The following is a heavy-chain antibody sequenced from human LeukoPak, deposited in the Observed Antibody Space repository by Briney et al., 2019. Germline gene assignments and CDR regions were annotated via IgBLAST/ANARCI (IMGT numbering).Heavy chain of an antibody. V-gene: IGHV5-51*01. CDR2: IYPGDSDT. J-gene: IGHJ5*02. Sequence: GESLKISCKGSGYSFTSYWIGWVRQMPGKGLEWMGIIYPGDSDTRYSPSFQGQVTISADKSISTAYLQWSSLKASDTAMYYCARQRGYCSGGSCYNWFDPWGQGTLVTVSS. CDR3: ARQRGYCSGGSCYNWFDP. D-gene: IGHD2-15*01. CDR1: GYSFTSYW.